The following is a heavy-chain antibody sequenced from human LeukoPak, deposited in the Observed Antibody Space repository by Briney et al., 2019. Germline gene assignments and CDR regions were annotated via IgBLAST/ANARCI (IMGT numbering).Heavy chain of an antibody. CDR3: ARATIRRITIFGVAEYYFDY. CDR2: MNPNSGKT. Sequence: ASVKVSCKASGYTFTSYDINWVRQATGQGLEWMGWMNPNSGKTGYAQKFQGRVTITRNTSISTAYMELSSLRSEDTAVYYCARATIRRITIFGVAEYYFDYWGQGTLVTVSS. D-gene: IGHD3-3*01. J-gene: IGHJ4*02. CDR1: GYTFTSYD. V-gene: IGHV1-8*03.